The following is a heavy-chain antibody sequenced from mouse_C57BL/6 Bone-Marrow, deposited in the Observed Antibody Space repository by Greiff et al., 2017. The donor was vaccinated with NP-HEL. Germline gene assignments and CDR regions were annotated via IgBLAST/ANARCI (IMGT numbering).Heavy chain of an antibody. J-gene: IGHJ4*01. D-gene: IGHD1-1*01. CDR3: AREGGLYYYGSSYPDYYAMDY. CDR1: GYSFTGYY. CDR2: IYPYNGVS. Sequence: VQLQQSGPELVKPGASVKISCKASGYSFTGYYMHWVKQSHGNILDWIGYIYPYNGVSSYNQKFKGKATLTVDKSSSTAYMELRRLTSEDSAVYYCAREGGLYYYGSSYPDYYAMDYWGQGTSVTVSS. V-gene: IGHV1-31*01.